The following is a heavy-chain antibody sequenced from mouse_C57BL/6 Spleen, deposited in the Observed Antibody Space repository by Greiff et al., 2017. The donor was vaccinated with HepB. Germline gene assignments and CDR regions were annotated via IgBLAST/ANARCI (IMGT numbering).Heavy chain of an antibody. D-gene: IGHD1-1*01. CDR3: ASSDYYGSRRLRLLAMDY. Sequence: APLQQCGLELEKSGAPVKMLCKASGHTFTDYNMHWVKQSHGKSLVWFGYMNPNNGGTSYKQKYKAKATLTVNRSSSTADMEHRSLTSEDSAVYYCASSDYYGSRRLRLLAMDYWGQGTSVTVSS. CDR1: GHTFTDYN. J-gene: IGHJ4*01. V-gene: IGHV1-22*01. CDR2: MNPNNGGT.